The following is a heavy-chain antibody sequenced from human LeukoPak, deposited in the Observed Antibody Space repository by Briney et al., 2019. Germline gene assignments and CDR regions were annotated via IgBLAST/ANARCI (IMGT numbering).Heavy chain of an antibody. J-gene: IGHJ4*02. V-gene: IGHV4-39*07. D-gene: IGHD3-10*01. Sequence: SETLSLTCTVSGGSISSTSYYWGWIRQPPGKGLEWIGSIYYSGSTYYNPSLKSRVTISVDTSKNQISLKLRSLTAADTAVYFCARDRLLWFGVLDYWGQGTLVIVSS. CDR2: IYYSGST. CDR3: ARDRLLWFGVLDY. CDR1: GGSISSTSYY.